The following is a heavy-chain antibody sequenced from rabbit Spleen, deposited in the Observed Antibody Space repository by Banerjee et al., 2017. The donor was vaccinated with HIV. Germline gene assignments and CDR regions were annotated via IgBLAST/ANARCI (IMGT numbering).Heavy chain of an antibody. CDR2: INVITGRA. CDR3: ARDTGSSFSTYGMDL. Sequence: QSLEESGGDLVKPGASLTLTCTASGFSFSSSDYMCWVRQAPGKGLEWIACINVITGRAVYASWAKGRFTFSKTSSTTVTPQMTSLTVADTATYFCARDTGSSFSTYGMDLWGPGTLVTVS. V-gene: IGHV1S40*01. D-gene: IGHD8-1*01. J-gene: IGHJ6*01. CDR1: GFSFSSSDY.